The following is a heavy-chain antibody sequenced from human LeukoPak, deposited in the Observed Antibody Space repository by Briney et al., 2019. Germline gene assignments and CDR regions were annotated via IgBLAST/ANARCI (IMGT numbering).Heavy chain of an antibody. CDR1: GFTFSSYV. CDR2: IRYDGSYK. Sequence: GGSLRLSCAASGFTFSSYVMHWVRQAPGKGLEWVAFIRYDGSYKYYSDSVKGRFTISRDNSKNTPYLQMSSLRPEDTAVYYCAKDPRDHSYGWSWRYFDYWGQGTLVTVSS. V-gene: IGHV3-30*02. J-gene: IGHJ4*02. D-gene: IGHD5-18*01. CDR3: AKDPRDHSYGWSWRYFDY.